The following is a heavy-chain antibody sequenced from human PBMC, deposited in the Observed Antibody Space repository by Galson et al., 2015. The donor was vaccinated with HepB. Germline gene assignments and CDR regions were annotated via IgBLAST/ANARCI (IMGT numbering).Heavy chain of an antibody. D-gene: IGHD2-8*01. Sequence: LSLTCTVSGFPISDSDYNWGWIRQPPGKGLEWIASVWYTGSTFYNPSLKSRVTMSVDTSKNQFSLTLTSVTAADTAVFYCARAFFCTSPTPCSRNFGFDSWGLGTLVTVSS. CDR3: ARAFFCTSPTPCSRNFGFDS. V-gene: IGHV4-39*01. CDR2: VWYTGST. CDR1: GFPISDSDYN. J-gene: IGHJ4*02.